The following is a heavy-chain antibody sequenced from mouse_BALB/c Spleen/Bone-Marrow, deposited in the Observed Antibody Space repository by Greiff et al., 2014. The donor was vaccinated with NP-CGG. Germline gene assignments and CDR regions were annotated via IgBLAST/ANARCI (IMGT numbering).Heavy chain of an antibody. CDR2: TDPANGNT. J-gene: IGHJ3*01. CDR3: ASYYYGSGSFAY. Sequence: EVQLQQSGAELVKPGASVKLPCTASGFNIKDTYMHWVKQRPEQGLEWIGRTDPANGNTKYDPKFQGKATITADTSSNTAYLQLSSLTSEDTAVYYCASYYYGSGSFAYWGQGTLVTVSA. V-gene: IGHV14-3*02. D-gene: IGHD1-1*01. CDR1: GFNIKDTY.